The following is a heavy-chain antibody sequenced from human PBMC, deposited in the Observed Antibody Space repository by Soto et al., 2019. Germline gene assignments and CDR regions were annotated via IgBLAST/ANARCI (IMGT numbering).Heavy chain of an antibody. CDR1: GFTFSSYA. J-gene: IGHJ6*03. Sequence: EVQLLESGGGLVQPGGSLRLSCAASGFTFSSYAMSWVRQAPGKGLEWVSAISGSGGSTYYADSVKGRFTISRDNSKNTLYLQMNSLRAEDTAVYYCAKDRAGLRYFDWYYYYYMDVWGKGTTVTVSS. CDR3: AKDRAGLRYFDWYYYYYMDV. D-gene: IGHD3-9*01. V-gene: IGHV3-23*01. CDR2: ISGSGGST.